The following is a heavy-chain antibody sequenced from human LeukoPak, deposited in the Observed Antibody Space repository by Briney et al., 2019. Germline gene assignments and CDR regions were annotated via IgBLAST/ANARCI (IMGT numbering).Heavy chain of an antibody. J-gene: IGHJ4*02. D-gene: IGHD3-22*01. CDR2: MTGNGGTT. V-gene: IGHV3-23*01. Sequence: TGGSLRLSCAASGFTFSSYAMSWVRQAPGKGLEWVSTMTGNGGTTYYADSVKGRFTTSRDNSKNTLYLQMNSLRAEDTAVYYCAKRGYYYDSSGYFYFDYWGQGTLVTVSS. CDR1: GFTFSSYA. CDR3: AKRGYYYDSSGYFYFDY.